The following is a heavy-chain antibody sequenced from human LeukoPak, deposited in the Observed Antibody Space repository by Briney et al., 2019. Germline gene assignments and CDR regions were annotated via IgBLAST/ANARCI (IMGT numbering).Heavy chain of an antibody. D-gene: IGHD3-3*01. CDR1: GGAISSSSYY. V-gene: IGHV4-39*01. CDR3: QSRFLEWLLAY. J-gene: IGHJ4*02. CDR2: IFYSGST. Sequence: SETLSLTCTVSGGAISSSSYYWGWIRQPPGKGLEWIGSIFYSGSTHYNPSLKSRIPISADTSKNQFSLKLSSVTAADTAVYYFQSRFLEWLLAYWGQGTLVTVSS.